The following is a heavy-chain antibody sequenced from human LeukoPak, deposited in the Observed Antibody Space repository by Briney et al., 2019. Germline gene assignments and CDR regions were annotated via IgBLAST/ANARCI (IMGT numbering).Heavy chain of an antibody. J-gene: IGHJ2*01. CDR1: GGSISSYY. CDR3: ARSEIGSGSYYNHGYWYFDL. CDR2: IYTSGST. Sequence: PSETLSLTCTVSGGSISSYYWSWIRQPAGKGLEWIGRIYTSGSTNYNPSLKSRATMSVDTSKNQFSLKLGSVTAADTAVYYCARSEIGSGSYYNHGYWYFDLWGRGTLVTVSS. D-gene: IGHD3-10*01. V-gene: IGHV4-4*07.